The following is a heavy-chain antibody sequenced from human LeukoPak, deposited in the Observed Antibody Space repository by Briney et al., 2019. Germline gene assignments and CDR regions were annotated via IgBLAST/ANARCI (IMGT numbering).Heavy chain of an antibody. CDR2: IIPIFGTA. CDR1: GGTLSSYA. D-gene: IGHD4-23*01. V-gene: IGHV1-69*13. J-gene: IGHJ6*03. Sequence: SVKFSCTASGGTLSSYAISWVRQAPGQGLEWMGGIIPIFGTANYAQKFQARVTITSDESTRTAYLALSSLRAEDTAVYYCARDGKAYDYYYYYMDVWGKGTTVTVSS. CDR3: ARDGKAYDYYYYYMDV.